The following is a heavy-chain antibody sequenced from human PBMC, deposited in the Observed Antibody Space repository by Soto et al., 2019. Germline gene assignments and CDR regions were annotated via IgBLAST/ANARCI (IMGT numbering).Heavy chain of an antibody. CDR2: ISWNSGSI. Sequence: EVQLVESGGGLVQPGRSLRLSCAASGFTFDDYAMHWVWQAPGKGLEWVSGISWNSGSIGYADSVKGRFTISRDNAKNSLYLQMTSLRAEDTALYYCAKDRGLVLSFYFDYWGQGTLVTVSS. J-gene: IGHJ4*02. CDR1: GFTFDDYA. D-gene: IGHD6-19*01. V-gene: IGHV3-9*01. CDR3: AKDRGLVLSFYFDY.